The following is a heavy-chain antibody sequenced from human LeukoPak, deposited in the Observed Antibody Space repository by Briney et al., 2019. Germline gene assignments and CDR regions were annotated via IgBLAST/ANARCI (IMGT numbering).Heavy chain of an antibody. D-gene: IGHD6-19*01. Sequence: GGSLRLSCAASGFTFSSYGMHWVRQAPGKGLEWVAVIWYDGSNKYYAGSVKGRFTISRDNSKNTLYRQMNSLRAEDTAVYYCARDGVAVAGTYNWFDPWGQGTLVTVSS. CDR2: IWYDGSNK. J-gene: IGHJ5*02. V-gene: IGHV3-33*01. CDR3: ARDGVAVAGTYNWFDP. CDR1: GFTFSSYG.